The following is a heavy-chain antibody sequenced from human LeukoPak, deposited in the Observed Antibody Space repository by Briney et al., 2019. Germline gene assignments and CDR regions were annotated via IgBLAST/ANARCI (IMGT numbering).Heavy chain of an antibody. J-gene: IGHJ3*02. CDR2: IYSGGST. CDR1: GFTVSSNY. CDR3: TSPGRDAFDI. Sequence: GGSLRLSCAASGFTVSSNYMSWVRQAPGKGLEWVSVIYSGGSTYYADSVKGRFTISRDNAKNSLYLQMNSLRAEDTAVYYCTSPGRDAFDIWGQGTMVTVSS. V-gene: IGHV3-53*01.